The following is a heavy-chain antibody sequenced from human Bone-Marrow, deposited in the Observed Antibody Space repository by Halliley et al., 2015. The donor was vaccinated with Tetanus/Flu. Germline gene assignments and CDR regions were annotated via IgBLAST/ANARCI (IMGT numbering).Heavy chain of an antibody. CDR2: VYYIGST. D-gene: IGHD3-3*01. CDR3: ARVTYDFWRDPYYAMAV. Sequence: TLSLTCTVSGASITTSSYYWGWIRQPPGKGLEWIGTVYYIGSTYYNPSLRSRVTISVDTSKNQFSLRLSSLTAADTAVYHCARVTYDFWRDPYYAMAVWGQGTTVIVSS. J-gene: IGHJ6*02. V-gene: IGHV4-39*01. CDR1: GASITTSSYY.